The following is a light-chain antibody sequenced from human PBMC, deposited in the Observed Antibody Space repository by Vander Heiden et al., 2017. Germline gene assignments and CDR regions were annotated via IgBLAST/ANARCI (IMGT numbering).Light chain of an antibody. J-gene: IGLJ3*02. CDR2: SNN. CDR1: SPHIGANT. CDR3: AAWDGSLNGRV. Sequence: QSMLPHPPSASGPPGQRVTISCSGTSPHIGANTVNWYQQHPGKAPKVLIYSNNQRPSGVPDRFSGSKSGTTASLAISGLQSEDEADYYCAAWDGSLNGRVFGGGTKLTVL. V-gene: IGLV1-44*01.